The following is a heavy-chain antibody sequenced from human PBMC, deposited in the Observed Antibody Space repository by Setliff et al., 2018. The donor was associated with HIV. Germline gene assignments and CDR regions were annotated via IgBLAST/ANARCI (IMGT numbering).Heavy chain of an antibody. V-gene: IGHV4-34*01. J-gene: IGHJ6*02. Sequence: SETLSLTCAVYGGSFSGYYWSWIRQPPGKGLEWIGEINHSGSTYYNPSLRSRVTISLDTSKNQFSLKLSSVTAADTAVYYCARAMRGVVVTNMYYYYGMDVWGQGTTVTVSS. CDR2: INHSGST. D-gene: IGHD2-21*02. CDR3: ARAMRGVVVTNMYYYYGMDV. CDR1: GGSFSGYY.